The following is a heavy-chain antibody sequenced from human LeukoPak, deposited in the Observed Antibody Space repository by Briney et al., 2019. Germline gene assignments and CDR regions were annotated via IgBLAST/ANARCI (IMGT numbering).Heavy chain of an antibody. D-gene: IGHD3-22*01. Sequence: PGGSLRLXCTASGFTFGDYAMSWFRQAPGKELEWVGFIRSKAYGVTTEYAASVKGRFTISRDDSKSIAYLQMNSLKTEDTAVYYCTRVGASITMIVERYYFDYWGQGTLVTVSS. CDR3: TRVGASITMIVERYYFDY. CDR2: IRSKAYGVTT. CDR1: GFTFGDYA. J-gene: IGHJ4*02. V-gene: IGHV3-49*03.